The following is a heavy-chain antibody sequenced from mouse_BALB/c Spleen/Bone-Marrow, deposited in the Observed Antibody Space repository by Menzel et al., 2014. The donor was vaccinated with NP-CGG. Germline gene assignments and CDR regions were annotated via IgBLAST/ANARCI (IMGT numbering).Heavy chain of an antibody. CDR2: IDPSDSYT. J-gene: IGHJ2*01. V-gene: IGHV1-69*02. CDR3: AITTVVATGDY. Sequence: VQLQQSGAELVKPGASVKLSCKASGYTFTSYWMHWVKQRPGQGLEWIGEIDPSDSYTNYNQKFKGKATLTVDKSSSTAYMQLSNLTSEDSAVYYCAITTVVATGDYWGQGTTLTVSS. D-gene: IGHD1-1*01. CDR1: GYTFTSYW.